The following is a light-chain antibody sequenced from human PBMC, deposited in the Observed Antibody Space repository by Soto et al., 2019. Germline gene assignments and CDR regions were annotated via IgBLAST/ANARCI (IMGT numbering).Light chain of an antibody. CDR1: QSVSRSY. CDR2: DAS. CDR3: QQYGSSPPGT. Sequence: EIVLTQSPATLSLSPGERATLSCGASQSVSRSYLAWYQQKPGLAPRLLIYDASSRATGIPARVSGSGSGTDFTLTISRLEPEDFAVYYCQQYGSSPPGTFGPGNKVDIQ. J-gene: IGKJ3*01. V-gene: IGKV3D-20*01.